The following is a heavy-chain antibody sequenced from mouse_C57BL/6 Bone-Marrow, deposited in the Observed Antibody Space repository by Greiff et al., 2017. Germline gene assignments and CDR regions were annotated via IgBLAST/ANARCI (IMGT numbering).Heavy chain of an antibody. J-gene: IGHJ4*01. CDR2: INPSSGYT. V-gene: IGHV1-7*01. Sequence: QVQLQQSGAELAKPGASVKLSCKASGYTFTSYWMHWVKQRPGQGLEWIGYINPSSGYTKYNQKFKDKATLTADKSSSTAYMQLSSRTYEDSAVYYCALYYSNPYARDYWGQGTSGTVSS. CDR1: GYTFTSYW. D-gene: IGHD2-5*01. CDR3: ALYYSNPYARDY.